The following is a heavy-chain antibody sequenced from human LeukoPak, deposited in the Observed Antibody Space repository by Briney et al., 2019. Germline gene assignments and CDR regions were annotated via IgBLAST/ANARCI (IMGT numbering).Heavy chain of an antibody. J-gene: IGHJ4*02. Sequence: GGSLRLSCAASGFTFSSYSMNWVRQAPGKGLEWVSSISSSSSYIYYADSVKGRFTISRDNAKNSLYLQMNSLRAEDTAVYYCASSPPASVWFGELLFYFDYWGQGTLVTVSS. CDR1: GFTFSSYS. CDR2: ISSSSSYI. V-gene: IGHV3-21*01. D-gene: IGHD3-10*01. CDR3: ASSPPASVWFGELLFYFDY.